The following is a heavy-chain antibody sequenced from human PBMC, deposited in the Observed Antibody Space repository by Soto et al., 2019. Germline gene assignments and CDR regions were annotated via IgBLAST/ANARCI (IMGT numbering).Heavy chain of an antibody. J-gene: IGHJ4*02. CDR2: MSADGSKK. CDR1: GFCFSKYG. V-gene: IGHV3-30*18. Sequence: QVQLMESGGGVVQPGRSLRLSCAASGFCFSKYGMHWVRQAPGKGLEWVAEMSADGSKKYYGDSVKGRFTISRDNSKNTLYLLMDSLRPEDMAMYYCAKELRETGGYYFDCWGQGTLVTVSS. CDR3: AKELRETGGYYFDC. D-gene: IGHD3-16*01.